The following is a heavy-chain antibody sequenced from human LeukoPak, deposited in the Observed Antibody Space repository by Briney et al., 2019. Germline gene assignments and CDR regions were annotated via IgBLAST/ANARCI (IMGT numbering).Heavy chain of an antibody. CDR3: ARLDYYGSGNHYNPRVDY. J-gene: IGHJ4*02. CDR2: INHSGST. V-gene: IGHV4-34*01. D-gene: IGHD3-10*01. CDR1: GGSFSGYY. Sequence: PSETLSLTCAVYGGSFSGYYWSWIRQPPGKGLEWIGEINHSGSTNYNPSLKSRVTISVDTSKNQFSLKLSSVTAADTAVYYCARLDYYGSGNHYNPRVDYWGQGTLVTVSS.